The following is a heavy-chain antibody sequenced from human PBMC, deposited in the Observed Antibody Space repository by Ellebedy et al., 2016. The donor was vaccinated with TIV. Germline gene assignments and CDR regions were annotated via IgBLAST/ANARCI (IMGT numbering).Heavy chain of an antibody. J-gene: IGHJ4*02. V-gene: IGHV4-39*01. Sequence: SETLSLTCTVSGGSIITSTYYWGWIRQPPGKGLEWIGSIYYSGSTYYNPSLKSRVPKYVDTSKTQFSLRLSSVTAADTAVYYCGRNLVYSSSWTYPLFDQWGQGTLVIVSS. CDR2: IYYSGST. D-gene: IGHD6-13*01. CDR1: GGSIITSTYY. CDR3: GRNLVYSSSWTYPLFDQ.